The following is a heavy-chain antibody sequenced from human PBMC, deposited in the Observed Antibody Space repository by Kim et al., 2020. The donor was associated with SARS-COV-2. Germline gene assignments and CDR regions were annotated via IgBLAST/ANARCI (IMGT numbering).Heavy chain of an antibody. CDR1: GFTFSSYS. D-gene: IGHD3-10*01. Sequence: GGSLRLSCAASGFTFSSYSMNWVRQAPGKGLEWVSSISSSSSYIYYADSVKGRFTISRDNAKNSLYLQMNSLRAEDTAVYYCARDQGSYYYGSGSPTDYWGQGTLVTVSS. CDR3: ARDQGSYYYGSGSPTDY. J-gene: IGHJ4*02. CDR2: ISSSSSYI. V-gene: IGHV3-21*04.